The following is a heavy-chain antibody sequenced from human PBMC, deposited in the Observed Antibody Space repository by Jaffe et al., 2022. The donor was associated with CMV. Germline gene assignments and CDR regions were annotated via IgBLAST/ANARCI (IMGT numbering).Heavy chain of an antibody. CDR3: ARDRYYYGSGSHYGMDV. V-gene: IGHV3-21*01. CDR1: GFTFSSYS. D-gene: IGHD3-10*01. Sequence: EVQLVESGGGLVKPGGSLRLSCAASGFTFSSYSMNWVRQAPGKGLEWVSSISSSSSYIYYADSVKGRFTISRDNAKNSLYLQMNSLRAEDTAVYYCARDRYYYGSGSHYGMDVWGQGTTVTVSS. J-gene: IGHJ6*02. CDR2: ISSSSSYI.